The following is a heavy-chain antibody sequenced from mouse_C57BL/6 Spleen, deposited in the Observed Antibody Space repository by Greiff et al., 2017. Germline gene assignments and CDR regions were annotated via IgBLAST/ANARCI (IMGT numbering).Heavy chain of an antibody. CDR2: INPSSGYT. V-gene: IGHV1-4*01. Sequence: QVQLQQSGAELARPGASVKMSCKASGYTFTSYTMHWVKQRPGQGLEWIGYINPSSGYTKYNQKFKDKATLTADKSSSTAYMQLSSLTSEDSAVYYCARSDDYDVSYYAMDYWGQGTSVTVSS. J-gene: IGHJ4*01. CDR1: GYTFTSYT. D-gene: IGHD2-4*01. CDR3: ARSDDYDVSYYAMDY.